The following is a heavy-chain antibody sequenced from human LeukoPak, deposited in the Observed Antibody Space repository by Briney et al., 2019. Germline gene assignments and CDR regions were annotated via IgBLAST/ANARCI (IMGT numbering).Heavy chain of an antibody. V-gene: IGHV1-3*01. CDR2: INAGNGNT. CDR1: GYTFTSYA. D-gene: IGHD3-16*01. CDR3: ARGVEDYPTYGYFDY. J-gene: IGHJ4*02. Sequence: ASVKVSCTASGYTFTSYAMHWVRQAPGQRLEWMGWINAGNGNTKYSQKFQGRVTITRDTSASTAYMELSSLRSEDTAVYYCARGVEDYPTYGYFDYWGQGTLVTVSS.